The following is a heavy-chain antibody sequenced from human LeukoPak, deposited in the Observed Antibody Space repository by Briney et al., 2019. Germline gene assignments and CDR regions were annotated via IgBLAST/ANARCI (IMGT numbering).Heavy chain of an antibody. CDR2: IKSKSEGGTI. CDR1: GFTFSDSW. V-gene: IGHV3-15*01. Sequence: KSGGSLRLSCAASGFTFSDSWMSWVRQAPGKGLESVGRIKSKSEGGTIDYAAPVKGRFTISRDDSTKTLYPQMNSLKTEDTGVYYCTPGGGTMDFWGQGTLVTVSS. J-gene: IGHJ4*02. CDR3: TPGGGTMDF. D-gene: IGHD2-15*01.